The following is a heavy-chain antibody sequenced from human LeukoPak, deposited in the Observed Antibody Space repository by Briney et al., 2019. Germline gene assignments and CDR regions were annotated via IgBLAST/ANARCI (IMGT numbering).Heavy chain of an antibody. CDR3: ASRSLGDGYGVGDYYQYMDV. V-gene: IGHV1-69*05. CDR2: IMPLFGTA. J-gene: IGHJ6*03. Sequence: SVKVSCKASGGTFNSYAISWVRQAPGQGLEWMGGIMPLFGTANYAQEFQGRVTFTTDESASTAYMEVSSLRSEDTAVYYCASRSLGDGYGVGDYYQYMDVWGKGTTVTVSS. D-gene: IGHD5-24*01. CDR1: GGTFNSYA.